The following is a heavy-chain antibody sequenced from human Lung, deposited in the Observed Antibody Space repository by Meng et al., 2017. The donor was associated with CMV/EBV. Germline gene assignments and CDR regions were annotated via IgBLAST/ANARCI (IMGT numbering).Heavy chain of an antibody. CDR2: IKQDGSEK. J-gene: IGHJ4*01. Sequence: ESXKISXAASGFTFSIYWMSWVRQAPGKGLEWVANIKQDGSEKYYVDSVEGRFTISRDNAKNSLYLQINSLRAEDAAIYYCARDLGDGSNYYYFDFWGHGXLVTVSS. D-gene: IGHD5-24*01. V-gene: IGHV3-7*01. CDR3: ARDLGDGSNYYYFDF. CDR1: GFTFSIYW.